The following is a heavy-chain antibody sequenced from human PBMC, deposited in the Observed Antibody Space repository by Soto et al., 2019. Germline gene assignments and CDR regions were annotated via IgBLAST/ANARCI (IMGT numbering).Heavy chain of an antibody. V-gene: IGHV2-5*02. Sequence: QITLKESGPTLVKPTQTLTLTCTFSGFSLSTSGVGVGWIRPPPGKALEWLAFIYWDDDKRYSPSLKSRLTITTDTSKNQVVLTMTNMDPVDTATYYCAHSSAMIGMDTFDIWGQGTMVTVSS. CDR1: GFSLSTSGVG. J-gene: IGHJ3*02. CDR2: IYWDDDK. CDR3: AHSSAMIGMDTFDI. D-gene: IGHD2-2*01.